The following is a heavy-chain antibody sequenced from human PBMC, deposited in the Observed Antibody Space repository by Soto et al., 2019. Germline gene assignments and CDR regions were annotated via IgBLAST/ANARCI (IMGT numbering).Heavy chain of an antibody. Sequence: GGSLRLSCAASGFTFDDYTMHWVRQAPGKGLEWVSLISWDGGSTYYADSVKGRFTISRDNSKNSLYLQMNSLRTEDTALYYCAKAAMVRGVRRPYYYYGMDVWGQGTTVTVSS. CDR3: AKAAMVRGVRRPYYYYGMDV. J-gene: IGHJ6*02. CDR2: ISWDGGST. CDR1: GFTFDDYT. V-gene: IGHV3-43*01. D-gene: IGHD3-10*01.